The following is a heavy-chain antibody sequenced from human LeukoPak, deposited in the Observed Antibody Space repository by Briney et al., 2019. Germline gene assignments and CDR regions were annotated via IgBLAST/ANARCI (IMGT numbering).Heavy chain of an antibody. CDR2: IYHSGST. Sequence: SETLSLTCAVSGYSISSGYYWGWIRPPPGKGLEWIGSIYHSGSTCYNPSLKSRVTISVDTSKNQFSLKLSSVTAADTAVYYCARVGVQRTFDYWGQGTLVTVSS. J-gene: IGHJ4*02. CDR1: GYSISSGYY. V-gene: IGHV4-38-2*01. D-gene: IGHD5-18*01. CDR3: ARVGVQRTFDY.